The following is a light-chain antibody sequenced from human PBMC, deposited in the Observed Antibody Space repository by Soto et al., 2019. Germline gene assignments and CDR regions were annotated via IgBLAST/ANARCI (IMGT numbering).Light chain of an antibody. CDR3: QQYNNWPPWT. CDR2: GAS. J-gene: IGKJ1*01. V-gene: IGKV3-15*01. CDR1: QRVSSN. Sequence: EIVMTQSPATLSVSPGERATLSCRASQRVSSNLAWDQQKPGQAPRLLIYGASTRATGIPARFSGSGSGTEFTLTISSLQSEDFAVYYCQQYNNWPPWTFGQGTKVEIK.